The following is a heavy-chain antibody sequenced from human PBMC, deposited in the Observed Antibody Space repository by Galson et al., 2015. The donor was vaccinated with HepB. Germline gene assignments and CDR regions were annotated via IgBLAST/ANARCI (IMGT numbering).Heavy chain of an antibody. CDR3: ARAKEGRGYFDY. CDR1: GDSISNDRW. Sequence: TLSLTCTVSGDSISNDRWWSWVRQPPGEGLEWIGEAYHSGGTNYRPSLKSRVTISVDKSKNQFSLKLTSVTAADTAVYYCARAKEGRGYFDYWGQGTLVTVSS. CDR2: AYHSGGT. J-gene: IGHJ4*02. D-gene: IGHD3-10*01. V-gene: IGHV4-4*02.